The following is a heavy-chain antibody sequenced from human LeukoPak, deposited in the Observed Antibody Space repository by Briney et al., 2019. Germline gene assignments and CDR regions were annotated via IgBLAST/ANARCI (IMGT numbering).Heavy chain of an antibody. Sequence: SGTLSLTCTVSGGSISSDYWSWIRQPPGKGLEWIGYIYYSGRTNYNPSLKSRVTISVDTSKNQFSLKLSSVTAADTAVYYCARGAGANPGYYYGMDVWGQGTTVTVSS. V-gene: IGHV4-59*01. CDR2: IYYSGRT. CDR3: ARGAGANPGYYYGMDV. D-gene: IGHD1-26*01. J-gene: IGHJ6*02. CDR1: GGSISSDY.